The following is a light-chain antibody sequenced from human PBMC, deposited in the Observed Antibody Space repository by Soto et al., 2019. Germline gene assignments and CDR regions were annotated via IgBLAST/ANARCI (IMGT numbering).Light chain of an antibody. CDR3: QQSYSTPWT. CDR2: AAS. J-gene: IGKJ1*01. CDR1: HSISSF. V-gene: IGKV1-39*01. Sequence: DIQMTQSLASLSASVGDRVTITCRASHSISSFLNWYQQTPGIAPKLLIYAASSLQSGVPSRFSGSGSGTDFTLTISSLQPEDFATYYCQQSYSTPWTFGQGTKVEIK.